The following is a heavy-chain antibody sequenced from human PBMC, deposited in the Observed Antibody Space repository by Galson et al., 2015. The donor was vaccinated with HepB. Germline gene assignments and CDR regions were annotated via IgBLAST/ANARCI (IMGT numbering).Heavy chain of an antibody. V-gene: IGHV4-59*08. CDR2: IYYSGST. J-gene: IGHJ2*01. D-gene: IGHD6-19*01. Sequence: SETLSLTCTVSGGSISSYYWSWIRQPPGKGLEWIGYIYYSGSTNYNPSLKSRVTISVDTSKNQFSLKLSSVTAADTAVYYCARHLGEQWLVPWYFDLWGRGTLVTVSS. CDR1: GGSISSYY. CDR3: ARHLGEQWLVPWYFDL.